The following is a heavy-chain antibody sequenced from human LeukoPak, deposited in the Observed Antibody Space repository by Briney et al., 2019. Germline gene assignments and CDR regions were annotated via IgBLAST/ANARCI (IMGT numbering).Heavy chain of an antibody. CDR2: FDPEDGET. D-gene: IGHD3-9*01. Sequence: ASVKVSCKVSGCTLTELSMHWVRQAPGKGLEWMGGFDPEDGETIYAQGFQGRVTMTEDTSTDTAYMELSSLRSEDTAVYYCARDYDILTGYYPWGQGTLVTVSS. V-gene: IGHV1-24*01. CDR3: ARDYDILTGYYP. CDR1: GCTLTELS. J-gene: IGHJ5*02.